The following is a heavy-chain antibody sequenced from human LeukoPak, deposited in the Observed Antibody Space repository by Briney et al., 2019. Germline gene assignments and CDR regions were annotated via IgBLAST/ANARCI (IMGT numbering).Heavy chain of an antibody. Sequence: GASVKVSCKASGYTFTSYGISWVRQAPGQGLEWMGWISAYNGNTNYAQKLQGRVTMTTDTSTSTAYMELRSLRSDDTAMYYCARDRGGVITYYYYGMDVWGQGTTVTVSS. J-gene: IGHJ6*02. CDR3: ARDRGGVITYYYYGMDV. V-gene: IGHV1-18*01. CDR1: GYTFTSYG. D-gene: IGHD3-22*01. CDR2: ISAYNGNT.